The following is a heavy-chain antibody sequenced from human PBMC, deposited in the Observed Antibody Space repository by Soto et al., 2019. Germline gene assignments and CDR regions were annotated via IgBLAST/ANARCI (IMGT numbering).Heavy chain of an antibody. Sequence: SGPTLVNPTETLTLTCTFSGFSLTSPGMCVSWIRQSPGKALEWLALIERDDDDKYYSTSLKTRLTISKDTRKNQVVLTMANMGPAETATYYCARSIRGPRRFNGMDVWGQGTTVTVSS. J-gene: IGHJ6*02. D-gene: IGHD1-20*01. V-gene: IGHV2-70*13. CDR1: GFSLTSPGMC. CDR3: ARSIRGPRRFNGMDV. CDR2: IERDDDDK.